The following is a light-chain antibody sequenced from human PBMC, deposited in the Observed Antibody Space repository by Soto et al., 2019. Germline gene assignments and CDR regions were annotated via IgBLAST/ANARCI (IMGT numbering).Light chain of an antibody. CDR1: RSNIGTYT. J-gene: IGLJ2*01. CDR2: RNH. CDR3: PAWDDSLRAVV. Sequence: QSVLTQSPSASATPGQRVTISCSGGRSNIGTYTVNWYQQLPGTAPTLLIYRNHQRPSGVPDRFSGSKSGTSASLAISGPLSEDAAGYYSPAWDDSLRAVVFGGGTKLTVL. V-gene: IGLV1-44*01.